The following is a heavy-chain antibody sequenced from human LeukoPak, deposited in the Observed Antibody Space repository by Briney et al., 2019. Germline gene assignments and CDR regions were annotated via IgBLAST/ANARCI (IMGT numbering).Heavy chain of an antibody. Sequence: GGSLRLSCAASGFTFSSYSMNWVRQAPGKGLEWVSSISSSSSYIYYADSVKGRFTISRDNSKNTLYLQMNSLRAEDTAVYYCSRASSTSFYDFWGQGTLVTVSS. J-gene: IGHJ4*02. V-gene: IGHV3-21*04. CDR1: GFTFSSYS. D-gene: IGHD2/OR15-2a*01. CDR2: ISSSSSYI. CDR3: SRASSTSFYDF.